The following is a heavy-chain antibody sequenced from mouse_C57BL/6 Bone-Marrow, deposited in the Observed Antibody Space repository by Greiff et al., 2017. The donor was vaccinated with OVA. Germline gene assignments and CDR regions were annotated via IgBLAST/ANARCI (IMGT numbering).Heavy chain of an antibody. D-gene: IGHD2-4*01. CDR3: ARSEGLRRENWFAY. V-gene: IGHV1-72*01. Sequence: QVQLQQSGAELVKPGASVKLSCKASGYTFTSYWMHWVKQRPGRGLEWIGRIDPNSGGTKYNEKFKSKATLTVDKPSSTAYMQLSSLTSEDSAVYYCARSEGLRRENWFAYWGQGTLVTVSA. CDR2: IDPNSGGT. CDR1: GYTFTSYW. J-gene: IGHJ3*01.